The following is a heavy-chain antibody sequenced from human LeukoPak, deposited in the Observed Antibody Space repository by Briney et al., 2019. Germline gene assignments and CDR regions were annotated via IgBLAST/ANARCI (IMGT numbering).Heavy chain of an antibody. J-gene: IGHJ4*02. D-gene: IGHD3-16*02. V-gene: IGHV3-7*01. Sequence: GGSLRLSCAASGFTFSSYWMSWVRQAPGKGPEWVANIKQDGSEKYYVDSVKGRFTISRDNAKNSLYLQMNSLRVEDTAVYYCAKDLRLGELSFQFDYWGQGTLVTVSS. CDR3: AKDLRLGELSFQFDY. CDR1: GFTFSSYW. CDR2: IKQDGSEK.